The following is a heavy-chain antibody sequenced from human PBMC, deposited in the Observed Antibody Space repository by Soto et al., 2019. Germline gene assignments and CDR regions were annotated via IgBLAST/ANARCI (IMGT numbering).Heavy chain of an antibody. V-gene: IGHV4-39*01. CDR2: IYYSGST. CDR1: GGSISSSSYY. D-gene: IGHD3-9*01. CDR3: DSGPLRYFDH. Sequence: PSETLSLTCTVSGGSISSSSYYWVWLRQPPGLVLEWIGSIYYSGSTYYNPSLKSRVTISVDTSKNQFSLNVSSVTAADTAVYYCDSGPLRYFDHWGQGTLVTVSS. J-gene: IGHJ4*02.